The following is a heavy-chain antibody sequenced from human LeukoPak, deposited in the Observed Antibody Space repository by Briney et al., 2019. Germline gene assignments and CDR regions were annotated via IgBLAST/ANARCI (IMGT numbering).Heavy chain of an antibody. J-gene: IGHJ3*02. CDR2: IYYSGST. CDR1: GGSISSSSYY. Sequence: SETLSLTCTVSGGSISSSSYYWGRIRQPPGKGLEWIGSIYYSGSTYYNPSLKSRVTISVDTSKNQFSLKLSSVTAADTAVYYCAKSVVPAAMFAAGNAFDIWGQGTMVTVSS. V-gene: IGHV4-39*01. D-gene: IGHD2-2*01. CDR3: AKSVVPAAMFAAGNAFDI.